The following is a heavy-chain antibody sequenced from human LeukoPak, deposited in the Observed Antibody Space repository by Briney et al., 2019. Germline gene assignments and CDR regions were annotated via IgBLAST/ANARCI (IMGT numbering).Heavy chain of an antibody. CDR1: GGSFSGYY. J-gene: IGHJ5*02. D-gene: IGHD2-2*02. CDR2: INHSGST. Sequence: SETLSLTCAVYGGSFSGYYWSWIRQPPGKGLEWIGEINHSGSTNYNPSLKSRVTISVDPSKNQFSLKLSSVTAADTAVYYCARAPGYCSSTSCYTDNWFDPWGQGTLVTVSS. V-gene: IGHV4-34*01. CDR3: ARAPGYCSSTSCYTDNWFDP.